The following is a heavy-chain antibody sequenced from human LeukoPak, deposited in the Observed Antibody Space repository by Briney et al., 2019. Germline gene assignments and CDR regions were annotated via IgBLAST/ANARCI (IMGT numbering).Heavy chain of an antibody. Sequence: PGGSLRLSCVASGFTFNNYAMYWVRQAPGKGLEWVSGIFGSGGSAHYADSVKGRFTISRDNSKNTVYLQINSLRVEDTAVYYCGKTTTGYSSGRYPGWPVDYWDQGSLVTVSS. CDR3: GKTTTGYSSGRYPGWPVDY. CDR2: IFGSGGSA. J-gene: IGHJ4*02. V-gene: IGHV3-23*01. CDR1: GFTFNNYA. D-gene: IGHD6-19*01.